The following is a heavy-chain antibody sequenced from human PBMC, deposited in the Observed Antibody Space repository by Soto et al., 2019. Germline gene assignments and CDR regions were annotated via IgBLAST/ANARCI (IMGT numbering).Heavy chain of an antibody. Sequence: SETLSLTCTVSGGSISSYYWSWIRQPPGKGLEWIGFIYDSGSTNYNPSLKSRVTISVDTSKIQFSLKLTSVTAADTAVYYCARGGRGDFIYYYHYGMDVWGQGTLVTVSS. D-gene: IGHD3-3*01. V-gene: IGHV4-59*01. CDR3: ARGGRGDFIYYYHYGMDV. CDR1: GGSISSYY. CDR2: IYDSGST. J-gene: IGHJ6*02.